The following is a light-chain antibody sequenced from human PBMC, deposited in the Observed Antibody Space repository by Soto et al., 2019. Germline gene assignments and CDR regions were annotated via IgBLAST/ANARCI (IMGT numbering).Light chain of an antibody. CDR2: GAS. J-gene: IGKJ1*01. V-gene: IGKV3-15*01. Sequence: EIVMTQSPATLSVSPGERATLSCRASQSVNRKLAWYQQKPGQAPRLLIYGASTRATGLPARFSGSGSGTEFTLTISSLQFEDFAVYYCQQYDNWPPWTVGQGTKVEI. CDR3: QQYDNWPPWT. CDR1: QSVNRK.